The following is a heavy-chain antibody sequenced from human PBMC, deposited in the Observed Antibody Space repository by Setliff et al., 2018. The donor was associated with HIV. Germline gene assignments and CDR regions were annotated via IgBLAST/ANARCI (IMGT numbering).Heavy chain of an antibody. V-gene: IGHV1-18*01. Sequence: RASVKVSCKASGYTFNDYGISWVRQAPGHGLEWMGWTSGHNGYTNYAQKVQDGVTMTTDTSTSTAYMELRGLRSDDTAVYYCARGRGYCSSHGCFYYYMDVWAEGTTVTVSS. CDR3: ARGRGYCSSHGCFYYYMDV. J-gene: IGHJ6*03. D-gene: IGHD2-2*01. CDR1: GYTFNDYG. CDR2: TSGHNGYT.